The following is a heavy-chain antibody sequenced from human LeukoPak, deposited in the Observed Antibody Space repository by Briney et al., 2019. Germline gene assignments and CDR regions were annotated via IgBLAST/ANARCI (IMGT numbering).Heavy chain of an antibody. CDR3: ARDITYLSKNWFDP. Sequence: GGSLRLSCAASGFTFSSYWMNWVRQAPGKGLEWVANIKEDGSSKYYVDSVKGRFAISRDNAKNSLYLQMNSLRAEDTAVYYCARDITYLSKNWFDPWGQGTLVTVSS. J-gene: IGHJ5*02. CDR2: IKEDGSSK. D-gene: IGHD2/OR15-2a*01. V-gene: IGHV3-7*01. CDR1: GFTFSSYW.